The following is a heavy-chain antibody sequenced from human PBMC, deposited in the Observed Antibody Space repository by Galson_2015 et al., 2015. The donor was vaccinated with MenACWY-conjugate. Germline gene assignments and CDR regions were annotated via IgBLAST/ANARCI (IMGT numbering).Heavy chain of an antibody. CDR1: GFTFRNYW. Sequence: SLRLSCAASGFTFRNYWMTWARQAPGKGLEWVASIKKDGSEKYYVDSVKGRFTISRDNAKNSPYLEMNSLRVEDTAVYSCARGHYGMDVWGQGTTVTASS. J-gene: IGHJ6*02. V-gene: IGHV3-7*03. CDR2: IKKDGSEK. CDR3: ARGHYGMDV.